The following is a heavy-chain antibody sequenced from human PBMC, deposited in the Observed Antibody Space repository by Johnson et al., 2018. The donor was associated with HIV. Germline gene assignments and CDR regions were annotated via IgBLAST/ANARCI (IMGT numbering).Heavy chain of an antibody. V-gene: IGHV3-74*03. D-gene: IGHD3-22*01. CDR3: AKRDYYDRSGTRGAFDI. Sequence: VQLVESGGDLVQPGGSLRLSCVVSGFTFSHYWMEWVRQAPGEGLVWVSRINADGSRTTYADSVKGRFTISRDNAKNSLYLQMNSLRVEDTALYYCAKRDYYDRSGTRGAFDIWGQGTMVTVSS. CDR2: INADGSRT. CDR1: GFTFSHYW. J-gene: IGHJ3*02.